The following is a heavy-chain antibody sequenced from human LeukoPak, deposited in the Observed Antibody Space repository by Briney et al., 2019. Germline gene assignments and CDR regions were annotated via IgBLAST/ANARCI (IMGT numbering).Heavy chain of an antibody. CDR3: ARFRWGDYYYYGVDV. CDR2: ISGSGGST. J-gene: IGHJ6*02. CDR1: GFTFSSYA. Sequence: QAGGSLRLSCAASGFTFSSYALNWVRHAPGQGLEWVSAISGSGGSTYYADSVKGRFTISRDTSKNIVYLLLNSLRAEDTAIYYCARFRWGDYYYYGVDVWGQGTTVTVSS. D-gene: IGHD3-16*01. V-gene: IGHV3-23*01.